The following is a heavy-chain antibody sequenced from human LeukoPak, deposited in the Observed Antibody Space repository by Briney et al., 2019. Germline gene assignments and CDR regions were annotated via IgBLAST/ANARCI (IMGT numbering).Heavy chain of an antibody. J-gene: IGHJ4*02. CDR1: GFTFSSYA. V-gene: IGHV3-23*01. Sequence: GGSLRLSCAASGFTFSSYAMSWVRQAPGKGLEWVSAISGSGGSTYYADSVKGRFTISRDNSKNTLYLQMNSLRAEDTAVYYCAKDGYCSGGSCPTYHFDYWGQGTLVTVSS. CDR2: ISGSGGST. CDR3: AKDGYCSGGSCPTYHFDY. D-gene: IGHD2-15*01.